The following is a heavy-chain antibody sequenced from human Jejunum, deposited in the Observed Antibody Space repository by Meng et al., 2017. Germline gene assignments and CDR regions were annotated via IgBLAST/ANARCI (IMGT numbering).Heavy chain of an antibody. J-gene: IGHJ4*02. CDR1: GFAFTTYA. V-gene: IGHV3-23*01. Sequence: GESLKISCAASGFAFTTYAMSWVRQAPGKGLEWVSAVTSSGGNTYYANSVKGRFTISRDNSKNTLYLQMNSLTLEDTAVYYCAKDKHYCSGGDCSLYYFDYWGQGTLVTVSS. CDR2: VTSSGGNT. D-gene: IGHD2-15*01. CDR3: AKDKHYCSGGDCSLYYFDY.